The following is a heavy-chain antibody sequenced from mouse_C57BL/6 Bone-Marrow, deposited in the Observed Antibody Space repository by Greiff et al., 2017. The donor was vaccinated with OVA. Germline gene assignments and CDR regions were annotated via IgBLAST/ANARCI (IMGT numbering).Heavy chain of an antibody. CDR3: TTGYTPDD. D-gene: IGHD1-2*01. CDR2: IDPENGDT. Sequence: EVQLQQSGAELVRPGASVKLSCTASGFNIKDDYMHWVKQRPEQGLEWIGWIDPENGDTEYASKFQGKATITADTSSNTAYLQLSSLTSEDTAVYYCTTGYTPDDWGQGTTLTVSS. V-gene: IGHV14-4*01. J-gene: IGHJ2*01. CDR1: GFNIKDDY.